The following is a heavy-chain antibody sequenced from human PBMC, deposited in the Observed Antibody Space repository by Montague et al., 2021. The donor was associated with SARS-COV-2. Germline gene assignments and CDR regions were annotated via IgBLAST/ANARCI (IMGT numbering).Heavy chain of an antibody. V-gene: IGHV4-59*01. CDR3: AREISGPDYFDY. J-gene: IGHJ4*02. CDR1: GGSISSNY. CDR2: INYSGTT. Sequence: SETLSLTCTVSGGSISSNYWNWIRQPPGRGLEWIGYINYSGTTKYNPSLESRVTISADTSKNHFSLKLRSVTAADTAVYYCAREISGPDYFDYWGQGTLVTVSS. D-gene: IGHD3-10*01.